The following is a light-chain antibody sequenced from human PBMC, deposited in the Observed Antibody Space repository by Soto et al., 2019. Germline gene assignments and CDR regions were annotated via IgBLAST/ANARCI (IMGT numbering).Light chain of an antibody. CDR2: AAS. V-gene: IGKV1-39*01. J-gene: IGKJ2*01. CDR1: QSISSY. CDR3: HQSYSTLMYT. Sequence: DIQMTQSPSSLSASVGDRVTITCRTSQSISSYLNWYQQKPGKAPKLLIYAASSLQSGVPSRFSGSGSGTAFPLTISTLQPEDFATYYCHQSYSTLMYTFGQGTKLQIK.